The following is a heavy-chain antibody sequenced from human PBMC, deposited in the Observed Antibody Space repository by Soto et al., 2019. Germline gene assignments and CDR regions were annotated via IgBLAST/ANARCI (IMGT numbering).Heavy chain of an antibody. J-gene: IGHJ4*02. CDR1: GYTFIAYH. V-gene: IGHV1-2*02. D-gene: IGHD6-19*01. Sequence: QVQLVQSGAEAKKPGASVKVSCKASGYTFIAYHIHWLRQAPGQGLEWMGWINPNSGVTNYAQEFQDRVTMTRDTSSSTAYMELSRLTSDDTAMYYCAKDNGSGWYEDFDYSGQGTLVTVSP. CDR2: INPNSGVT. CDR3: AKDNGSGWYEDFDY.